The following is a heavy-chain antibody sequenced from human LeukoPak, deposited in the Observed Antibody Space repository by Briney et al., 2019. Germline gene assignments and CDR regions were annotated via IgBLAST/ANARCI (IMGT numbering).Heavy chain of an antibody. Sequence: PSETLSLTCTVSGDSISSTPYYWGWIRQSPRKGLEWITTMFYRGSTYYNPSLKSRVTMSVDTSRNQFSLKLTSVTAADTVVYYCARHAYYYDSSGYFFPFDIWGQGTLVTVSS. D-gene: IGHD3-22*01. CDR1: GDSISSTPYY. J-gene: IGHJ4*02. CDR3: ARHAYYYDSSGYFFPFDI. CDR2: MFYRGST. V-gene: IGHV4-39*01.